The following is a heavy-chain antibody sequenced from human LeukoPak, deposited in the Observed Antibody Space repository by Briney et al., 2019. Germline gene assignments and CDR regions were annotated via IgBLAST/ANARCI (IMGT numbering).Heavy chain of an antibody. CDR2: IFPPDSTT. CDR3: ARRDQLEKKGAFDI. CDR1: GYTFTSFW. Sequence: RGESLKISCQGSGYTFTSFWIAWVRQVPGKGLEYMGIIFPPDSTTTYSPSFQGQVTMSVDKSISTAYLQWSSLNASDTAMYYCARRDQLEKKGAFDIWGQGTMVTVSS. V-gene: IGHV5-51*01. D-gene: IGHD2-2*01. J-gene: IGHJ3*02.